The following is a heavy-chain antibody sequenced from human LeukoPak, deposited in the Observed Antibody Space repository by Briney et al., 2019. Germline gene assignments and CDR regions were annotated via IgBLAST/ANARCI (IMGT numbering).Heavy chain of an antibody. CDR3: ASPTRGIP. D-gene: IGHD6-13*01. J-gene: IGHJ5*02. CDR1: GFTFSSYS. CDR2: VSSSSRTI. V-gene: IGHV3-48*04. Sequence: GGSLRLSCAASGFTFSSYSMNWVRQAPGKGLEWVSYVSSSSRTIYYSDSVKGRFTISRDNAKNSLYLQMSSLRAEDTAVYYCASPTRGIPWGQGTLVTVSS.